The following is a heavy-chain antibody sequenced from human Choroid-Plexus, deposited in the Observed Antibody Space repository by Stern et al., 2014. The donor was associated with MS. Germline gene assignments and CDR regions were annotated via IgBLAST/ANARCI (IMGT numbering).Heavy chain of an antibody. V-gene: IGHV3-30*18. Sequence: DQLVASGGGVVQPGRPLRLSCAASGFSFSSFGMHWVRQAPGKGLEWVALISYDGSKDYADSVKGRFAISRDNSKNTLYLQMNSLRAEDTAVYYCAKDRQYLTFFFDXXXQGSLVTVSS. CDR1: GFSFSSFG. J-gene: IGHJ4*02. CDR2: ISYDGSK. D-gene: IGHD2/OR15-2a*01. CDR3: AKDRQYLTFFFDX.